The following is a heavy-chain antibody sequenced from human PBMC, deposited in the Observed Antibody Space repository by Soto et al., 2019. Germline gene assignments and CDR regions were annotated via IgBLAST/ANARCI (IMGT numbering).Heavy chain of an antibody. V-gene: IGHV4-38-2*01. D-gene: IGHD2-8*02. Sequence: ETLSLTYAVSGYSSNRDYYGGWIRQPPGKGLEWIGSIYYSGSTYYSPSLESRVTISVDTSRNDFSLKLSSVTAADTAMYYCARVRPATYTWSFALDYWGRGNLVTVSS. CDR2: IYYSGST. CDR3: ARVRPATYTWSFALDY. J-gene: IGHJ4*02. CDR1: GYSSNRDYY.